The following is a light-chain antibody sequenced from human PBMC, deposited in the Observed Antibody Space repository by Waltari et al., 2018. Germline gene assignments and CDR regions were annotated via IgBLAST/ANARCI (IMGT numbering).Light chain of an antibody. CDR2: DVT. V-gene: IGLV2-11*01. Sequence: SALTQPRSVSGSPGQSVTIPCTGTTSDVGGCNYVPWYQHHPGKAPKLMIFDVTQRPSGVPDRFSGSKSANTASLTISGLQAEDEADYYCCSFAGTYTWVFGGGTKVTVL. CDR3: CSFAGTYTWV. CDR1: TSDVGGCNY. J-gene: IGLJ3*02.